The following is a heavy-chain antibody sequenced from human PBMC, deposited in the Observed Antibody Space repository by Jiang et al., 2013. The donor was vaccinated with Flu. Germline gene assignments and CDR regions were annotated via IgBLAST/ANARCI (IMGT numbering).Heavy chain of an antibody. V-gene: IGHV4-39*02. D-gene: IGHD3-10*01. CDR3: ARETAQYGPKHYYHEY. CDR1: GASIRDSTYY. J-gene: IGHJ4*02. CDR2: VYYSGSS. Sequence: LLKPSETLSLNCTVSGASIRDSTYYWAWIRQPPGKGLEWIGSVYYSGSSYSNPSLKSRLSLSIDTRKNQFSLRLNSVTAADTGVYYCARETAQYGPKHYYHEYWSQGTLVTVSS.